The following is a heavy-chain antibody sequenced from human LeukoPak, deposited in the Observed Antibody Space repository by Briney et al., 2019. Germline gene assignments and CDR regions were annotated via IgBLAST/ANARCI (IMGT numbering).Heavy chain of an antibody. D-gene: IGHD1-26*01. CDR1: GFTVSSNY. CDR3: ARLQTTSGAYYYYYYMDV. CDR2: IYSGGST. Sequence: PGGSLRLSCAASGFTVSSNYMSWVRQAPGKGLDWVSVIYSGGSTYYADSVKGRFTISRDNSKNTLYLQMNSLRAEDTAVYYCARLQTTSGAYYYYYYMDVWGKGTTVTVSS. J-gene: IGHJ6*03. V-gene: IGHV3-53*01.